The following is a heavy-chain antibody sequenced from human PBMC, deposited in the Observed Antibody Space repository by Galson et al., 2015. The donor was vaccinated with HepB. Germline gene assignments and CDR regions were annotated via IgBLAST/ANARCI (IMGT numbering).Heavy chain of an antibody. Sequence: SVKVSCKVSGYTLTELSMRWVRQAPGKGLEWMGGFDPEDGETIYAQKFQGRVTMTEDTSTDTAYMELSSQRSEDTAVYYCATPLAHCTNGVCTYYFDYWGQGTLVTVSS. CDR3: ATPLAHCTNGVCTYYFDY. CDR1: GYTLTELS. D-gene: IGHD2-8*01. J-gene: IGHJ4*02. CDR2: FDPEDGET. V-gene: IGHV1-24*01.